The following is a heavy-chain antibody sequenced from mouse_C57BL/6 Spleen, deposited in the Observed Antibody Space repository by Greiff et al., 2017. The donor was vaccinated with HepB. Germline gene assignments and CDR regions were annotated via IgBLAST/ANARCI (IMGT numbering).Heavy chain of an antibody. CDR3: TRGSHYYGTPYYAMDY. Sequence: EVKLMESGEGLVKPGGSLKLSCAASGFTFSSYAMSWVRQTPEKRLEWVAYISSGGDYIYYADTVKGRFTISRDNARNTLYLQMSSLKSEDTAMYYCTRGSHYYGTPYYAMDYWGQGTSVTVSS. CDR2: ISSGGDYI. J-gene: IGHJ4*01. V-gene: IGHV5-9-1*02. CDR1: GFTFSSYA. D-gene: IGHD1-1*01.